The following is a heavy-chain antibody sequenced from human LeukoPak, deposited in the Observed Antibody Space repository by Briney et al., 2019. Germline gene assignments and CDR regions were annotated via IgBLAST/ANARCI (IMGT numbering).Heavy chain of an antibody. CDR1: GFTVSSNY. V-gene: IGHV3-7*01. CDR2: IKHDGSEK. D-gene: IGHD3-3*01. CDR3: ATDRGWRTSGYYLYYFEY. J-gene: IGHJ4*02. Sequence: GGSLRLSCAASGFTVSSNYMSWVRQAPGKGLEWVASIKHDGSEKYYVDSVRGRFTISGDNTKNSLYLQMSSLRAEDTAVYYCATDRGWRTSGYYLYYFEYWGQGTLVTFSS.